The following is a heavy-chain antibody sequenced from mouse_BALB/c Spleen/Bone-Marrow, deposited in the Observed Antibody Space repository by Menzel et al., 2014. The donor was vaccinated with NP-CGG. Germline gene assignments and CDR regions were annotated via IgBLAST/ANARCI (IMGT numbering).Heavy chain of an antibody. CDR1: GFSFSSYA. CDR2: ISGGGNS. V-gene: IGHV5-6-5*01. Sequence: EVQGVESGGGLVKPGGSLKLSCAASGFSFSSYAVSWVRRTPEKRLEWVASISGGGNSYHSDNMKGRFTISRDNARNILYLQMSSLRSEDMAMYYCARARGVTTATPYYFDYWGQGTALTVSS. J-gene: IGHJ2*01. D-gene: IGHD1-2*01. CDR3: ARARGVTTATPYYFDY.